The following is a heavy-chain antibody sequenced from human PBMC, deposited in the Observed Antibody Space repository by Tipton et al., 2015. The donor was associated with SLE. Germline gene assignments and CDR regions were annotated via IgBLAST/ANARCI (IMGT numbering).Heavy chain of an antibody. Sequence: TLSLTCTVSGGSISSGGYYWSWIRQHPGKGLEWIGYIYYSGSTYYNPSLKSRVTISVETSKNQFSLKLSSVTAADTAVYYCARDTAHYGPGDGAFDIWGQGTMVTVSS. V-gene: IGHV4-31*03. CDR2: IYYSGST. D-gene: IGHD3-10*01. J-gene: IGHJ3*02. CDR1: GGSISSGGYY. CDR3: ARDTAHYGPGDGAFDI.